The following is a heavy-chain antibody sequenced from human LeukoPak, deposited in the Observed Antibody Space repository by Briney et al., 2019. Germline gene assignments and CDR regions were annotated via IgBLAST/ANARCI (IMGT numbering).Heavy chain of an antibody. J-gene: IGHJ6*03. CDR3: AKSVVVPAAILGYYYYMDV. D-gene: IGHD2-2*01. CDR1: GFTFSSYG. CDR2: IRYDGSNK. Sequence: PGGSLRLSCAASGFTFSSYGMHWVRQAPGKGLEWVAFIRYDGSNKYYADSVKGRFTISRDNSKNTLYLQMNSLRAEDTAVYYCAKSVVVPAAILGYYYYMDVWGKGTTVTISS. V-gene: IGHV3-30*02.